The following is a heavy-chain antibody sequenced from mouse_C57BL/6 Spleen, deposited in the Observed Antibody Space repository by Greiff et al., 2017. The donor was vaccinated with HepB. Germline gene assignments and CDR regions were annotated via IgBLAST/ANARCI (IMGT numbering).Heavy chain of an antibody. Sequence: EVQLQQSVAELVRPGASVKLSCTASGFNIKNPYMHWVKQRPEQGLEWIGRIDPANGTTKYAPKFQGKATITADTSSNTASLQLSSLTSEDTAIYYCARSGLGVFDYWGQGTTLTVSS. CDR1: GFNIKNPY. CDR2: IDPANGTT. D-gene: IGHD3-3*01. J-gene: IGHJ2*01. V-gene: IGHV14-3*01. CDR3: ARSGLGVFDY.